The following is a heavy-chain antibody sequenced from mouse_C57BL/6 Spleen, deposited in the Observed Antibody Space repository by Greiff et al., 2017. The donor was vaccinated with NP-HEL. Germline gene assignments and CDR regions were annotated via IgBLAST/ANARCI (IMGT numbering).Heavy chain of an antibody. CDR2: INPNNGGT. CDR1: GYTFTDYY. CDR3: ASDGGNYVFAY. J-gene: IGHJ3*01. D-gene: IGHD2-1*01. Sequence: VQLKQSGPELVKPGASVKISCKASGYTFTDYYMNWVKQSHGKSLEWIGDINPNNGGTSYNQKFKGKATLTVDKSSSTAYMELRSLTSEDSAVYYCASDGGNYVFAYWGQGTLVTVSA. V-gene: IGHV1-26*01.